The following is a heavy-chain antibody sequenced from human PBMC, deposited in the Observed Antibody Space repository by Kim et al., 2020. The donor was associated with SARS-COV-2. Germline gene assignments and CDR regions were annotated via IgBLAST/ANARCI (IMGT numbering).Heavy chain of an antibody. CDR3: AKRFPLTGDESDAFDI. V-gene: IGHV3-23*01. Sequence: SVSGRFTISRDTSKNTLYLKMNSLRAEDTAVYYCAKRFPLTGDESDAFDIWGQGTMVTVSS. J-gene: IGHJ3*02. D-gene: IGHD7-27*01.